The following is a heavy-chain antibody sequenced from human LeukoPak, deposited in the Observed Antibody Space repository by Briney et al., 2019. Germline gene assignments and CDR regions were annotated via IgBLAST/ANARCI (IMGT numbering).Heavy chain of an antibody. D-gene: IGHD5-12*01. Sequence: GGSLRLSCEASGFTFGSHAMYWVRQAPGKGLEWVAGIFGSGGSPHYADPVKGRFTISRDNSRSTVYLQINSLRPEDTAVYYCARGKSGYDWDYWGQGTLVSVSS. CDR1: GFTFGSHA. CDR3: ARGKSGYDWDY. CDR2: IFGSGGSP. V-gene: IGHV3-23*01. J-gene: IGHJ4*02.